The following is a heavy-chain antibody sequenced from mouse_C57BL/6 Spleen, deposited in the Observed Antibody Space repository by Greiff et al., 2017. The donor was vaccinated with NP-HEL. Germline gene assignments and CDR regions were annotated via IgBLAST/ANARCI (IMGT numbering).Heavy chain of an antibody. CDR2: ISGGGGNT. V-gene: IGHV5-9*01. J-gene: IGHJ2*01. CDR3: ARHDYYGSSYFDY. Sequence: EVQVVESGGGLVKPGGSLKLSCAASGFTFSSYTMSWVRQTPEKRLEWVATISGGGGNTYYPDSVKGRFTISRDNAKNTLYLQMSSLRSEDTALYYCARHDYYGSSYFDYWGQGTTLTVSS. D-gene: IGHD1-1*01. CDR1: GFTFSSYT.